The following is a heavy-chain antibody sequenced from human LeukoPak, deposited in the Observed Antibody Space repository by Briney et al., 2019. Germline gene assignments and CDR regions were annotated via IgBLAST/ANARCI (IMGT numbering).Heavy chain of an antibody. D-gene: IGHD6-19*01. V-gene: IGHV3-30-3*01. CDR1: GFTFSSYA. J-gene: IGHJ4*02. Sequence: PGRSLRLSCAASGFTFSSYAMHWVRQAPGKGLEWVAVISYDGSNKYYADSVKGRFTISRDNSKNTLYLQMNSLRAEDTAVYYCARESDPGAVVGTGDYWGQGTLVTVSS. CDR3: ARESDPGAVVGTGDY. CDR2: ISYDGSNK.